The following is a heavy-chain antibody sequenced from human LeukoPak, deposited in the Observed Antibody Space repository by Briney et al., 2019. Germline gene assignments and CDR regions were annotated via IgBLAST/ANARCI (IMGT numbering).Heavy chain of an antibody. V-gene: IGHV3-23*01. J-gene: IGHJ4*02. Sequence: PGGSLRLSCAGSGFTFSSYAMSWVRQAPGKGLEWVSAISGSGGSTYYANSVKGRFTISRDNSKNTLYLQMNSLRAEDTAVYYCAKAPNRDGYNVLFDYWGQGTLVTVSS. D-gene: IGHD5-24*01. CDR2: ISGSGGST. CDR3: AKAPNRDGYNVLFDY. CDR1: GFTFSSYA.